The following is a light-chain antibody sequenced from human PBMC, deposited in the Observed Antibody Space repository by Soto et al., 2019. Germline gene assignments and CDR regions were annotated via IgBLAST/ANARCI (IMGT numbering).Light chain of an antibody. J-gene: IGKJ1*01. CDR3: LQDYNFPWA. CDR1: QGIRSD. V-gene: IGKV1-6*01. CDR2: GAS. Sequence: IQMTQSPSSLSASVGDRVTISCRASQGIRSDLAWYQQKPGKVPKLLIYGASKLESGVPSRFSGSGFGTDFPLTSSSLQPEDFATYYCLQDYNFPWAFGQGTKVEIK.